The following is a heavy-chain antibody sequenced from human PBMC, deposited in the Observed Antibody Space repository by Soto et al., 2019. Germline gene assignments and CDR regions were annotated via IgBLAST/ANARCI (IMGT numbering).Heavy chain of an antibody. Sequence: QVQLVQSGAEVKEPGDSVRVSCEASGYTFTAYHIHWVRQAPGQGLEWMGWINPKFGDTTYAQDFQGRVSMTRDMSISTVYMELIRLTSDDTAIYYCARNMDYYYGRGSGNGHGVWGQGTTVTVFS. CDR3: ARNMDYYYGRGSGNGHGV. CDR2: INPKFGDT. V-gene: IGHV1-2*02. CDR1: GYTFTAYH. J-gene: IGHJ6*01. D-gene: IGHD3-10*02.